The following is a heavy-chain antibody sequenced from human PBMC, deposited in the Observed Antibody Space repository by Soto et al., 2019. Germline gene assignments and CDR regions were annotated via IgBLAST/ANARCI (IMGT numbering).Heavy chain of an antibody. CDR3: ARDRPPPYCSGGSCYEWFDP. V-gene: IGHV1-69*12. Sequence: QVPLVQSGAEVKKPGSSVKVSCKASGGTFSSYAISWVRQAPGQGLEWMGGIIPIFGTANYAQKFQGRVTITADESTSTAYMELSSLRSEDTAVYYCARDRPPPYCSGGSCYEWFDPWGQGTLVTVSS. D-gene: IGHD2-15*01. CDR1: GGTFSSYA. J-gene: IGHJ5*02. CDR2: IIPIFGTA.